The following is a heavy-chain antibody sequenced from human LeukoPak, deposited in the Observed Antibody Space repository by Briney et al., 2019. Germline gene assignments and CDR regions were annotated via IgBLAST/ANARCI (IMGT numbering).Heavy chain of an antibody. CDR3: ARGPAMVRGVIIPSFDY. CDR1: GGTFSGYA. J-gene: IGHJ4*02. V-gene: IGHV1-69*06. Sequence: SVKVSCKASGGTFSGYAISWVRQAPGQGLEWMGGIIPIFGTANYAQKFQGRVTITADKSTSTAYMELSSLRSEDTAVYYCARGPAMVRGVIIPSFDYWGQGTLVTVSS. CDR2: IIPIFGTA. D-gene: IGHD3-10*01.